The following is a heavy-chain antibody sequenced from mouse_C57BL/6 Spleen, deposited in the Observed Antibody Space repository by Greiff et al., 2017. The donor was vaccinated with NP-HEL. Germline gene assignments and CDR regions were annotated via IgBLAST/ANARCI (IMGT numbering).Heavy chain of an antibody. CDR1: GYTFTSYW. J-gene: IGHJ2*01. CDR3: ARSNGSDY. V-gene: IGHV1-7*01. D-gene: IGHD1-1*02. Sequence: VQLQQSGAELAKPGASVKLSCKASGYTFTSYWMHWVKQRPGQGLEWIGYINPSSGYTKYNQKFKDKATLTADKSDSTAYMQLSSLTYEDSAVYYCARSNGSDYWGQGTTLTVSS. CDR2: INPSSGYT.